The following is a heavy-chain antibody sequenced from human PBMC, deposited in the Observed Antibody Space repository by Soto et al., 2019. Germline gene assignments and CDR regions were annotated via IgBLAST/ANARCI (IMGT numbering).Heavy chain of an antibody. CDR3: APLPSYCGGDCYLDY. D-gene: IGHD2-21*02. CDR2: INPNSGGT. CDR1: GYTFTGYY. V-gene: IGHV1-2*02. Sequence: ASVKVSCKASGYTFTGYYMHWVRQAPGQGLEWMGWINPNSGGTNYAQKFQGRVTMTRDTSISTAYMELSRLRSDDTAVYYCAPLPSYCGGDCYLDYWGQGTLVTVSP. J-gene: IGHJ4*02.